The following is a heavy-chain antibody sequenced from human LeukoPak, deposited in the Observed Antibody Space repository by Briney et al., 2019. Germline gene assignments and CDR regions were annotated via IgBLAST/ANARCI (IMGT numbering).Heavy chain of an antibody. V-gene: IGHV4-38-2*02. D-gene: IGHD3-22*01. Sequence: SQTLSLTCTVSGDSISSGNYWGWIRQPPGKGLEWIGSFYHSGSTSYNPSLKSRVTMSVDTFKNQFSLKLTSVTAADTAVYYCARDYYDSSGSLSGFDYWGQGTLVTVSS. CDR1: GDSISSGNY. CDR2: FYHSGST. J-gene: IGHJ4*02. CDR3: ARDYYDSSGSLSGFDY.